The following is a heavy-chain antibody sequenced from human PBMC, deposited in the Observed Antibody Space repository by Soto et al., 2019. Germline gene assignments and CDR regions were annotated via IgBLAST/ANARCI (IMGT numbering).Heavy chain of an antibody. V-gene: IGHV3-30-3*01. CDR2: ILYDGSNK. Sequence: QVQLVESGGGVVQPGRSLRLSCAASRFTFNNYAMNWVRQAPGKGLEWVAGILYDGSNKYYAGSVKGRFTISRDNSKDTVSLQMNSLRPEDTAVYYCAREDTGSFDYWGQGTLVTVSS. D-gene: IGHD2-8*02. CDR3: AREDTGSFDY. J-gene: IGHJ4*02. CDR1: RFTFNNYA.